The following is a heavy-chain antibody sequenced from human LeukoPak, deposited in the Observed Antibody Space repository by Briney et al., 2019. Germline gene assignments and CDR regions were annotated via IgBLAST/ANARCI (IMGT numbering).Heavy chain of an antibody. CDR2: IYYSGST. CDR3: ARIRGVARGGWFDP. J-gene: IGHJ5*02. Sequence: PSETLSLTCTVSGGSMSSYYWSWIRQPPGRGLEWIGYIYYSGSTNYNPSLKSRVTISVDTSKNQFSLRLSSVTAADTAVHYCARIRGVARGGWFDPWGQGTLVTVSS. V-gene: IGHV4-59*01. D-gene: IGHD3-3*01. CDR1: GGSMSSYY.